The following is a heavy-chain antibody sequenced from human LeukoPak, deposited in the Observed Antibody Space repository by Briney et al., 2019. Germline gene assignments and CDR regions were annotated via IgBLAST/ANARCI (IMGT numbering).Heavy chain of an antibody. Sequence: ASVKVSCKASGYTFTSYGISWVRQAPGQGLEWMGWISAYNGNTNCAQKLQGRVTMTTDTSTSTAYMELRSLRSDDTAVYYCARYYYDSSGYWSPDYWGQGTLVTVSS. CDR3: ARYYYDSSGYWSPDY. D-gene: IGHD3-22*01. V-gene: IGHV1-18*01. CDR2: ISAYNGNT. CDR1: GYTFTSYG. J-gene: IGHJ4*02.